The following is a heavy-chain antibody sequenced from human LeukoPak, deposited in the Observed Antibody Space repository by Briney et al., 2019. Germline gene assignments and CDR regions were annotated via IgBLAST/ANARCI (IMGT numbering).Heavy chain of an antibody. D-gene: IGHD6-13*01. V-gene: IGHV4-34*01. CDR1: GGSFSGYY. Sequence: KASETLSLTCAVYGGSFSGYYWSWIRQPPGKGLEWIGSIYYSGSTYYNPSLKSRVTISVDTSKNQFSLKLSSVTAADTAVYYCARIYLQLVDYWGQGTLVTVSS. CDR3: ARIYLQLVDY. J-gene: IGHJ4*02. CDR2: IYYSGST.